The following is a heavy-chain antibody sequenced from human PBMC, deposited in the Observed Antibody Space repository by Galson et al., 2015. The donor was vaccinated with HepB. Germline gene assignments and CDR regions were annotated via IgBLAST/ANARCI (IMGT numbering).Heavy chain of an antibody. J-gene: IGHJ6*02. CDR2: IYPIDSAT. Sequence: QSGAEVKKPGESLNISCKGSGYSFTSYWIGWVRQMPGKGLEWMGIIYPIDSATRYSPSFQGQVTISADKSISTAYLQWSSLKASDTAMYYCARGRDWNYYYYGRDGWGQGTTVTVAS. CDR3: ARGRDWNYYYYGRDG. CDR1: GYSFTSYW. D-gene: IGHD3/OR15-3a*01. V-gene: IGHV5-51*01.